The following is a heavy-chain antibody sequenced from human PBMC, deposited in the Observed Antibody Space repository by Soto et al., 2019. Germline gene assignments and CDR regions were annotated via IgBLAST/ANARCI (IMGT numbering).Heavy chain of an antibody. Sequence: PSETLSLTCTVSGGSISSGDYYWSWIRQSPGTGLEWIGYIFYTGSTYYNPSLRSRLTISVDTSKNQFSLRLRSVTAADAALYFCARHSLALRKNNWFDPWGQGIMVTVSS. D-gene: IGHD3-3*02. CDR2: IFYTGST. CDR3: ARHSLALRKNNWFDP. V-gene: IGHV4-30-4*01. J-gene: IGHJ5*02. CDR1: GGSISSGDYY.